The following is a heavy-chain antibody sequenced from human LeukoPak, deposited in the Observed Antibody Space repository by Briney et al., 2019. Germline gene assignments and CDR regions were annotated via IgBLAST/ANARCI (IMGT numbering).Heavy chain of an antibody. CDR2: INSDGSST. V-gene: IGHV3-74*01. D-gene: IGHD3-22*01. J-gene: IGHJ4*02. CDR1: GFTFSSYW. Sequence: PGGSLRLSCAASGFTFSSYWMRWVRHAPGKGLVWVSRINSDGSSTSYADSVKGRFTISRDNAKNSLYLQMNSLRAEDTAVYYCARDLGSIVYYYFDSWGQGPLVTVSS. CDR3: ARDLGSIVYYYFDS.